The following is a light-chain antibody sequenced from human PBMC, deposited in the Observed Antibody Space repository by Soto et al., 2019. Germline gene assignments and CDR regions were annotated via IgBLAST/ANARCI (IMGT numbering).Light chain of an antibody. CDR1: QGVSRK. Sequence: DIVMMQSPATLSVAAGERVTFSCRASQGVSRKLAWYQHKPGQAPRLLISGASTGATGIPARFSGSGSGTEFTLTISSLQSEDCAIYYCQQYHTWPITFGGGTKVDIK. CDR2: GAS. V-gene: IGKV3-15*01. J-gene: IGKJ4*01. CDR3: QQYHTWPIT.